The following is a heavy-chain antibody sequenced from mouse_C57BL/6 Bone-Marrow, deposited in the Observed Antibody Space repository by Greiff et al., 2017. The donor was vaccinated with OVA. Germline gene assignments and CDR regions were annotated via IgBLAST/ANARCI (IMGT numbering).Heavy chain of an antibody. CDR2: ISSGGSYT. J-gene: IGHJ1*03. D-gene: IGHD1-1*01. CDR3: ARRVVATGWYFDV. Sequence: EVQLVESGGDLVKPGGSLKLSCAASGFTFSSYGMSWVRQTPDKRLEWVASISSGGSYTYYPDSVKGRFTFSRDNAKNTLYLQMSSLKSEDTAMYYCARRVVATGWYFDVWGTGTTVTVSS. CDR1: GFTFSSYG. V-gene: IGHV5-6*01.